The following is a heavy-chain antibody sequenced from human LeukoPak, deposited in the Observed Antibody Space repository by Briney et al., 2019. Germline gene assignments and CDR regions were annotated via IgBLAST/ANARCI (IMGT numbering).Heavy chain of an antibody. Sequence: GGSLRLSCAASGFTFSSYWMSWVRQAPGKGPEWVANIKQDGSEKYYVDSVKGRFTVSRDNSKNILYLQMNSLRAEDTAVYFCAKTQGYFDFWGQGTLVTVSS. V-gene: IGHV3-7*03. CDR2: IKQDGSEK. CDR3: AKTQGYFDF. J-gene: IGHJ4*02. CDR1: GFTFSSYW. D-gene: IGHD4-23*01.